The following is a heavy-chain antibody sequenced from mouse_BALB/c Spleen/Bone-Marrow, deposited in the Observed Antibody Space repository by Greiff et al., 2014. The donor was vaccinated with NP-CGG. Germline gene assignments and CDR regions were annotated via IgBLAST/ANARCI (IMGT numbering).Heavy chain of an antibody. CDR3: ARQYGNLGVMDY. Sequence: EVKLVESGGDLVKPGGSLKLSCAASGFTFSRYGMSWVRQTPDKRLEWVGNISSGGSYTYYPDSVKGRFTISRDNAKNTLYLHMSSLKSEDTAMYYCARQYGNLGVMDYWGQGTSVTVSS. CDR2: ISSGGSYT. CDR1: GFTFSRYG. D-gene: IGHD2-1*01. V-gene: IGHV5-6*02. J-gene: IGHJ4*01.